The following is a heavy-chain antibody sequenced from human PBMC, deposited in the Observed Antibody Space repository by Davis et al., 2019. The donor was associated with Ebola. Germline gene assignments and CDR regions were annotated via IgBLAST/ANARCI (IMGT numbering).Heavy chain of an antibody. J-gene: IGHJ6*02. CDR2: IYSGGST. Sequence: GGSLRLSCAASGFTVSSNYMSWVRQAPGKGLEWVSLIYSGGSTYYTDSVKGRFTISRDNSKNTLFLQMNSLRAEDTAVYYCARDFGTHTVTSLYYYYYGMDVWGQGTTVTVSS. CDR3: ARDFGTHTVTSLYYYYYGMDV. CDR1: GFTVSSNY. V-gene: IGHV3-53*01. D-gene: IGHD4-11*01.